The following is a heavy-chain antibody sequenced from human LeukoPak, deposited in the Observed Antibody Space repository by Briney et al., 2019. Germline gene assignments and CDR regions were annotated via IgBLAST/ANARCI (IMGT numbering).Heavy chain of an antibody. CDR1: GFNFSSYA. V-gene: IGHV3-48*04. Sequence: GGSLGLSCAASGFNFSSYAMSWVRQAPGKGLEGVAYISSSSTTIYYTDSVKGRFTISRDNAKNSLYLQMNSLRAEDTALYYCARVRGIAVAGEIDYWGQGTLVSVSS. CDR2: ISSSSTTI. J-gene: IGHJ4*02. CDR3: ARVRGIAVAGEIDY. D-gene: IGHD6-19*01.